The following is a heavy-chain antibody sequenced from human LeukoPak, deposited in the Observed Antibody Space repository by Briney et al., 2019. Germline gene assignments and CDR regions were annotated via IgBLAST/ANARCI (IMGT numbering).Heavy chain of an antibody. Sequence: ASVKVSCKASGYTFTSYYMHWVRQAPGQGLEWMGIINPSGGSTSYAQKFQGRVTMARDMSTSTVYMELSSPRSEDTAVYYCARELFLWPVYYMDVWGKGTTVTVSS. J-gene: IGHJ6*03. V-gene: IGHV1-46*01. CDR2: INPSGGST. CDR3: ARELFLWPVYYMDV. D-gene: IGHD3-10*01. CDR1: GYTFTSYY.